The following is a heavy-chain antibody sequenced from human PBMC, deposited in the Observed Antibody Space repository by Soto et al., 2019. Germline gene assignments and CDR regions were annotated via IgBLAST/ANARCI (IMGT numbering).Heavy chain of an antibody. CDR1: GFTFSNYS. V-gene: IGHV3-21*01. CDR3: ARDLHDYVPFRFDP. J-gene: IGHJ5*02. D-gene: IGHD3-16*01. CDR2: ISTSSGYR. Sequence: EVQLVESGGGLVKPGGSLRLSCAASGFTFSNYSMNWVRQAPGKGLEWVSSISTSSGYRYYADSVKGRFTISRDNAKKSLYLQMNSLRAEDTAVYYCARDLHDYVPFRFDPWGQGTLVTVSS.